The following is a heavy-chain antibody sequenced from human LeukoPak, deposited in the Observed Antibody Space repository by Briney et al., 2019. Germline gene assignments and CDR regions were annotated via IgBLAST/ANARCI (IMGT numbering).Heavy chain of an antibody. V-gene: IGHV4-4*07. Sequence: PSETLSLTCTVSGGSISSYYWRWIRQPAGKGLEWIGRIYTSGSTNYNPSLKSRVTMSVDTSKNQFSLQLSSVTAADTAVYYCARGFSLLRYFDLWGQGTLVTVSS. D-gene: IGHD3-9*01. CDR1: GGSISSYY. CDR2: IYTSGST. CDR3: ARGFSLLRYFDL. J-gene: IGHJ4*02.